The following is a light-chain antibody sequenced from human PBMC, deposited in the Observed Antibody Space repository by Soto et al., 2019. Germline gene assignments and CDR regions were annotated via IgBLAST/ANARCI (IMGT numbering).Light chain of an antibody. CDR2: AAS. J-gene: IGKJ1*01. CDR1: QGISSY. CDR3: QHYNSYSEA. V-gene: IGKV1-8*01. Sequence: AILISHSPSSFSSSTVDIVTITCLASQGISSYLAWYQQKPGKAPKLLIYAASTLQSGVPSRFSGSGSGTEFTLTISSLQPDDFATYYCQHYNSYSEAFGQGTKVDIK.